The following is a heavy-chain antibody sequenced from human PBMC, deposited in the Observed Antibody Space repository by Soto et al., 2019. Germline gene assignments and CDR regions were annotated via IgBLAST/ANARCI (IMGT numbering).Heavy chain of an antibody. Sequence: GASVKVSCKASGGTFSSYAISWVRQAPGQGLEWMGGIIPIFGTANYAQKFQGRVTITADESTSTAYMELSSLRSEDTAVYYCARGSIQLWLMNYYYYGMEVWGQGTTVSVSS. CDR1: GGTFSSYA. V-gene: IGHV1-69*13. D-gene: IGHD5-18*01. CDR3: ARGSIQLWLMNYYYYGMEV. J-gene: IGHJ6*02. CDR2: IIPIFGTA.